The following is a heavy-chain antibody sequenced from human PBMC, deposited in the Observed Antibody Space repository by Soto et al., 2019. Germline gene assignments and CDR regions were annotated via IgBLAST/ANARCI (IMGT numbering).Heavy chain of an antibody. CDR1: GYTFTGYY. D-gene: IGHD2-15*01. J-gene: IGHJ6*02. CDR2: INPNSGGT. Sequence: ASVKVSCKASGYTFTGYYMHWVRQAPGQGLEWMGWINPNSGGTNYAQKFQGWVTMTRDTSISTAYMELSRLRSDDTAVYYCARGYCSGGSCYSEDYYYYGMDVWGPGTTVTVSS. CDR3: ARGYCSGGSCYSEDYYYYGMDV. V-gene: IGHV1-2*04.